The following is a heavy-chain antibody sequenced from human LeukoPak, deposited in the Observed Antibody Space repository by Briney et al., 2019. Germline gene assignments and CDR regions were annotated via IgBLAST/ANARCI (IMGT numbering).Heavy chain of an antibody. J-gene: IGHJ4*02. CDR3: ARVRTITGTTPVDY. CDR1: GFTSSSYS. CDR2: ISSSSSYI. D-gene: IGHD1-20*01. V-gene: IGHV3-21*01. Sequence: GGSLRLSCAASGFTSSSYSMNWVRQAPGKGLEWVSSISSSSSYIYYADSVKGRFTISRDNAKNSLYLQMNSLRAEDTAVYYCARVRTITGTTPVDYWGQGTLVTVSS.